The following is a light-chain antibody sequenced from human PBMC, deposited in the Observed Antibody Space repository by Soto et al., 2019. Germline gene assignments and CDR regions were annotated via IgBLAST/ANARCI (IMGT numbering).Light chain of an antibody. CDR3: QRSFRTPLT. Sequence: DIQMTQSPSSLSASVGDRVTITRRASQSISSYLNWYQQKPGKAPKLLIYAASSLQSGVPSRFSGSGSGTDFTLTICSLQPEDFATYYCQRSFRTPLTFGGGTKVEIK. CDR1: QSISSY. CDR2: AAS. J-gene: IGKJ4*01. V-gene: IGKV1-39*01.